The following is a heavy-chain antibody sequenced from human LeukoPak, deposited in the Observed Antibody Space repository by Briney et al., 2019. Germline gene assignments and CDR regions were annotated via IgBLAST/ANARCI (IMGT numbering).Heavy chain of an antibody. CDR1: GFTFSNSA. J-gene: IGHJ3*01. D-gene: IGHD5-24*01. CDR2: ISFSGEST. V-gene: IGHV3-23*01. CDR3: AKDIQLST. Sequence: GGSLRLSCAASGFTFSNSAMTWVRQAPGKGLEWVSLISFSGESTFYAESVKGRFTIARDNSKDSLYLQMNSLRAEDTAIFYCAKDIQLSTWGLGTMDTVSS.